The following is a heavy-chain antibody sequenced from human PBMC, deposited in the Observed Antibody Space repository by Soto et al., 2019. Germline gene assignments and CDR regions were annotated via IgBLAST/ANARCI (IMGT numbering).Heavy chain of an antibody. J-gene: IGHJ4*02. CDR1: GFTFSTYG. D-gene: IGHD5-18*01. CDR3: ATGVAYSVFDY. CDR2: ISSDGSNK. Sequence: QVQLVESGGGVVQPGRSLRLSCAASGFTFSTYGMHWVRQAPGKGLEWVAVISSDGSNKYYADSVKGRFTISRDNSKNTLALQMSSLRAEDTAVYYCATGVAYSVFDYWGQGTLVTVSS. V-gene: IGHV3-30*03.